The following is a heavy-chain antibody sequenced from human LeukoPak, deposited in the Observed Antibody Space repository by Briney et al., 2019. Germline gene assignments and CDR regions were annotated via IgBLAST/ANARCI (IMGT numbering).Heavy chain of an antibody. Sequence: PGGSLRLSCAASGFTFSSYSMNWVRQAPGKGLEWVSYISSSSSTIYYADSVKGRFTISRDNAKNSLYLQMNSLRAEDTAVYYCARDYAYYDFWSGPDHWGQGTLVTVSS. D-gene: IGHD3-3*01. CDR1: GFTFSSYS. CDR2: ISSSSSTI. J-gene: IGHJ4*02. V-gene: IGHV3-48*04. CDR3: ARDYAYYDFWSGPDH.